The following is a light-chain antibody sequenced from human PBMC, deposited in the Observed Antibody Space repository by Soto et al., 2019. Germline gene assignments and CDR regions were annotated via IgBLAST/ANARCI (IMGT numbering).Light chain of an antibody. J-gene: IGKJ1*01. V-gene: IGKV4-1*01. Sequence: DIVMTQSPDSLAVSLGERATINCRSSQNILYSTNNKNYLAWYQQKPGQPPKLLIYWASTRESGVPDRFSGSGSGTDFTLTISSLQAEDVAVYYCQQYYSTPPTFGQGNKVEI. CDR1: QNILYSTNNKNY. CDR2: WAS. CDR3: QQYYSTPPT.